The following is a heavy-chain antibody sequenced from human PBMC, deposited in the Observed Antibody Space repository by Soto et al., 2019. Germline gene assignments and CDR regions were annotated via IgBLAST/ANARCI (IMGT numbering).Heavy chain of an antibody. CDR2: ISGHNGNT. J-gene: IGHJ4*02. CDR3: ARDLYPLAYYFDF. V-gene: IGHV1-18*04. CDR1: GYTFTNHG. Sequence: GASVKVSCKASGYTFTNHGISWVRQAPGQGLEWLGWISGHNGNTKYAQRLKGRVIMTADTSTSTAYMELRSLRSDDTAVYYCARDLYPLAYYFDFWGQGTLVTVSS. D-gene: IGHD2-8*01.